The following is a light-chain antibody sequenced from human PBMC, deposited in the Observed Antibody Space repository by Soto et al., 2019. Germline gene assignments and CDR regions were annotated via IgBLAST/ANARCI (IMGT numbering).Light chain of an antibody. J-gene: IGLJ1*01. V-gene: IGLV1-44*01. CDR1: TSDIGTNA. CDR2: TNN. Sequence: QSVLTQPPSASGSPGQRVIVSCSGSTSDIGTNAVNWFQHLPGTAPKLLIYTNNQRPSGVPDRFSGSKSGTSASLAISGLKYEDEADYYCATWHDSFYVFGTGTKLTVL. CDR3: ATWHDSFYV.